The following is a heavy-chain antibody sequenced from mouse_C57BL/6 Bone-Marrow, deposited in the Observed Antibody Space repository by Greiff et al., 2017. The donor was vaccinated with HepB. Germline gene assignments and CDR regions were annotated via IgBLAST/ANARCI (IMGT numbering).Heavy chain of an antibody. J-gene: IGHJ3*01. CDR2: IYPGDGDT. CDR1: GYAFSSSW. Sequence: QVQLQQSGPELVKPGASVKISCKASGYAFSSSWMNWVKQRPGKGLEWIGRIYPGDGDTNYNGKFKGKATLTADKSSSTAYMQLSSLTSEDSAVYFWARFYDGYAWFAYWGQGTLVTVSA. V-gene: IGHV1-82*01. CDR3: ARFYDGYAWFAY. D-gene: IGHD2-3*01.